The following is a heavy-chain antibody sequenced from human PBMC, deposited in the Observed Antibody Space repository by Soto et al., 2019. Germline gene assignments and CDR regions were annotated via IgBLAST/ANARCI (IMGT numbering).Heavy chain of an antibody. D-gene: IGHD3-10*01. CDR2: IYPGDSDT. CDR1: GYSFTSYR. CDR3: ARHGHYGSGSYYKSYYYYGMDV. V-gene: IGHV5-51*01. J-gene: IGHJ6*02. Sequence: GESLKISCKGSGYSFTSYRIGWVRQMPGKGLEWMGIIYPGDSDTRYSPSFQGQVTISADKSISTAYLQWSSLKASDTAMYYCARHGHYGSGSYYKSYYYYGMDVWGQGTTVTVSS.